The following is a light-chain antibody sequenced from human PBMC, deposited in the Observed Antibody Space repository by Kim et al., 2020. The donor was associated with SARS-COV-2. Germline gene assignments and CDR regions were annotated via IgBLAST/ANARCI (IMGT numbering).Light chain of an antibody. Sequence: GQRVTSSCSGSSSNIGSNYVYWYQQLPGTAPKLLIDRNNQRPSGVPDRFSGSKSGTSASLAISGLRSEDEADYYCAAWDDSLSGEVFGGGTQLTVL. J-gene: IGLJ3*02. CDR1: SSNIGSNY. CDR3: AAWDDSLSGEV. V-gene: IGLV1-47*01. CDR2: RNN.